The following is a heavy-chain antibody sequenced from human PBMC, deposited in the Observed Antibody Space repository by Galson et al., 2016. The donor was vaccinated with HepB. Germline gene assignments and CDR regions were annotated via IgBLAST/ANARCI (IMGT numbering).Heavy chain of an antibody. J-gene: IGHJ4*02. CDR1: GFTFSSYA. CDR2: ITGGGGPA. V-gene: IGHV3-23*01. CDR3: AKYTRGYSSD. D-gene: IGHD3-22*01. Sequence: SLRLSCAASGFTFSSYAMSWVRQAPGKGLEWVSLITGGGGPAHYADSVKGRFTISRDNSKSTLYLQMNSLTGEDTAVYYWAKYTRGYSSDWGQGTLVTASP.